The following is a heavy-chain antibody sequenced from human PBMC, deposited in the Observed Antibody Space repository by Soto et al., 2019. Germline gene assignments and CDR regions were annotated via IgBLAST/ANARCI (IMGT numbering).Heavy chain of an antibody. D-gene: IGHD3-22*01. CDR1: GFTVSSNY. J-gene: IGHJ6*02. Sequence: EVQLVESGGGLVQPGGSLRLSCAASGFTVSSNYMSWVRQAPGKGLEWVSVIYSGGSTYYADSVKGRFTISRHNSKNTLYLQMNSLKTEDTAVYYCTTEETRYYDSSGYPDYYYYGMDVWGQGTTVTVSS. CDR2: IYSGGST. CDR3: TTEETRYYDSSGYPDYYYYGMDV. V-gene: IGHV3-53*04.